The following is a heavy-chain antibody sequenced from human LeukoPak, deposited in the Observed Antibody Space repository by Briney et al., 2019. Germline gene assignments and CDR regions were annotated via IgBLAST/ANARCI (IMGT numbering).Heavy chain of an antibody. D-gene: IGHD1-26*01. J-gene: IGHJ6*03. CDR3: ARLGEGGGSYYYYYYMDV. Sequence: PSETLSLTCTVSGGSFINYYWNWIRQPAGKALEWIGRISTSGSTNYNPSVNTRVTMSIDTSKNQFSLKLSSVTAADTAVYYCARLGEGGGSYYYYYYMDVWGKGTTVTVSS. CDR1: GGSFINYY. CDR2: ISTSGST. V-gene: IGHV4-4*07.